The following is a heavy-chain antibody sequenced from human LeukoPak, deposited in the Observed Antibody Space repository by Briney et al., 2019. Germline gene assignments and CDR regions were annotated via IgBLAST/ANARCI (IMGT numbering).Heavy chain of an antibody. CDR1: GASISDYY. J-gene: IGHJ6*03. D-gene: IGHD3-3*01. V-gene: IGHV4-34*01. CDR2: INHSGST. CDR3: ARSYYDFDMDV. Sequence: SETLSLTCTVSGASISDYYWSWIRQPPGKGLEWIGEINHSGSTNYNPSLKSRVTISVDTSKNQFSLKLSSVTAADTAVYYCARSYYDFDMDVWGKGTTVTVSS.